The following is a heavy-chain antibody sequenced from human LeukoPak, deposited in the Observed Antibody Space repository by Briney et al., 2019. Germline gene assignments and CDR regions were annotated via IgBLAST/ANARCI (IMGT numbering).Heavy chain of an antibody. CDR3: AREKLLSPNWFDP. V-gene: IGHV1-8*01. J-gene: IGHJ5*02. CDR2: MNPNSGNT. D-gene: IGHD3-10*01. CDR1: GYTFTSYD. Sequence: GASVKVSCKASGYTFTSYDINWVRQATGQGLEWMGWMNPNSGNTGYAQKFQGRVTMTRNTSISTAYMELSSLRSEDTAVYYCAREKLLSPNWFDPWGQGTLVTVSS.